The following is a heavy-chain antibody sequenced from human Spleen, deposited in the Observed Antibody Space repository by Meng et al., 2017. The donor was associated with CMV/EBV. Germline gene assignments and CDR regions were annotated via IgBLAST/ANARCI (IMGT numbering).Heavy chain of an antibody. V-gene: IGHV3-66*01. CDR2: IYSGGST. CDR1: GFIVSSNY. Sequence: VQLVESGGGVGEPVGYLRLSCEDSGFIVSSNYMSWVRQAPGKGLEWVSVIYSGGSTYYADFVKGRFTISRDNSKNTLYLQMNSLRDDDTAVYYCGRSNHFDYWGQGTLVTVSS. D-gene: IGHD1-14*01. CDR3: GRSNHFDY. J-gene: IGHJ4*02.